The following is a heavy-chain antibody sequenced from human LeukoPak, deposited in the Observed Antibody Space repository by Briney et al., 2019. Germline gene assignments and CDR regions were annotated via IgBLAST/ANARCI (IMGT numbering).Heavy chain of an antibody. V-gene: IGHV1-2*06. Sequence: GASXKVSCKASGYTFTGYYMHWVRQAPGQGREWMGRINPNSCGTNYSQKFQGRVTMTRDTSISTAYMELSRLRSDDTAVYYCARDLGYYYDSSGYYENWFDPWGQGTLVTVSS. CDR1: GYTFTGYY. J-gene: IGHJ5*02. CDR2: INPNSCGT. CDR3: ARDLGYYYDSSGYYENWFDP. D-gene: IGHD3-22*01.